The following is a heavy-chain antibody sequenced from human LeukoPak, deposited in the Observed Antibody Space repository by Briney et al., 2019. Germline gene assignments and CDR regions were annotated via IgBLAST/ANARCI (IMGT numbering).Heavy chain of an antibody. D-gene: IGHD3-10*01. CDR2: IYYRGST. CDR3: ARAYGSGNFDYYGMDV. CDR1: GGSISSDY. V-gene: IGHV4-59*01. J-gene: IGHJ6*02. Sequence: SETLSLTCTVSGGSISSDYWSWIRQPPGKGLEWIGYIYYRGSTNYNPSLKSRVTISVDTSKNQFSLKLSSVTAADTAVYYCARAYGSGNFDYYGMDVWGQGTTVTVSS.